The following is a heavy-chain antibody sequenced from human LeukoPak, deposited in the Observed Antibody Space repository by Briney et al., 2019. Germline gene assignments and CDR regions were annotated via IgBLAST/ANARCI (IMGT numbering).Heavy chain of an antibody. CDR2: IYHSWNT. CDR1: GDSISSRNYF. J-gene: IGHJ6*02. CDR3: ARQLYSSATV. Sequence: SETLSLTCTLSGDSISSRNYFWCWIRQPPGKGLEWVGNIYHSWNTFYNPSLKSRVTISADTSKNQFSLKLTFVTVADTAVYYCARQLYSSATVWGQGTTVIVSS. V-gene: IGHV4-39*01. D-gene: IGHD6-25*01.